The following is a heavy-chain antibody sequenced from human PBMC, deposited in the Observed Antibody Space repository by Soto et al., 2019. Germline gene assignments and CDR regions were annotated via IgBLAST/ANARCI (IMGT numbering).Heavy chain of an antibody. D-gene: IGHD2-15*01. Sequence: PGGSLRLSCVASGFTFSNYGMHWVRQAPGRGLEWVAGISYDGGIADYVDSVKGRFTLSRDNSKNTLSLQMISLRPEDTGVYYCAKDFDVVVVLSATRGMEVWGQGTTVTVSS. V-gene: IGHV3-30*18. CDR3: AKDFDVVVVLSATRGMEV. J-gene: IGHJ6*02. CDR1: GFTFSNYG. CDR2: ISYDGGIA.